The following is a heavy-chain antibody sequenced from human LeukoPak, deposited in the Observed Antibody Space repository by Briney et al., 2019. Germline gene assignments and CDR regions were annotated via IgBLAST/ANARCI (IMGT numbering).Heavy chain of an antibody. D-gene: IGHD3-3*01. CDR2: INPNSGGT. J-gene: IGHJ4*02. CDR3: ASSSLRFWGGYYDY. V-gene: IGHV1-2*02. CDR1: GYTFTGYY. Sequence: ASVKVACKASGYTFTGYYMHWVRQAPGQGLEWMGWINPNSGGTNYAQKFQGRVTMTRDTSISTAYMELSRLRSDDTAVYYCASSSLRFWGGYYDYWGQGTLVTVSS.